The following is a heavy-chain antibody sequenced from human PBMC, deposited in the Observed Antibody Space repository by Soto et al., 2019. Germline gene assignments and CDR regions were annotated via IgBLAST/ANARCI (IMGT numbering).Heavy chain of an antibody. J-gene: IGHJ3*02. V-gene: IGHV5-51*01. CDR3: ARRFDTSGYSPRDAFDI. CDR1: GNSFSNYW. Sequence: PGESLKISCKGSGNSFSNYWIAWVRQMPGKGGEWMGIIDPGDSETRYNPTFQGQVTISADKAISTAYLQWSRLKASDTAMYYCARRFDTSGYSPRDAFDIWGQGTMVTVSS. CDR2: IDPGDSET. D-gene: IGHD3-22*01.